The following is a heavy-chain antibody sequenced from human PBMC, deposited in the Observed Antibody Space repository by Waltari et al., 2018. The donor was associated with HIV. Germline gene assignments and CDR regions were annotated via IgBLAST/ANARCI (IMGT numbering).Heavy chain of an antibody. CDR3: AGRMSISVVAGGDDDFEI. V-gene: IGHV3-9*01. J-gene: IGHJ3*02. CDR1: GFSFDDYD. D-gene: IGHD2-21*01. Sequence: EVQLVESGGGVVQPGRSPRLSCVGSGFSFDDYDMYWVGQVPGKGLEWGAGIRGIGREIAYAESVKGRFTMSRDNAKKSLVLQMNSLRPEDTAVYHCAGRMSISVVAGGDDDFEIWGQGTKVTVAS. CDR2: IRGIGREI.